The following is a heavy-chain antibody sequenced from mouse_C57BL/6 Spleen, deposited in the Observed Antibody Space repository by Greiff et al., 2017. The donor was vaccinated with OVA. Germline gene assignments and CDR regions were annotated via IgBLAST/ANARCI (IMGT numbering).Heavy chain of an antibody. CDR2: INPNNGGT. CDR3: ARSNGNRDD. V-gene: IGHV1-26*01. D-gene: IGHD2-1*01. Sequence: VQLQQSGPELVKPGASVKISCKASGYTFTDYYMNWVKQSHGKSLEWIGDINPNNGGTSYNQKFKGKATLTVDKSSSTAYMELRSLTSEDSAVYYCARSNGNRDDWGQGTTLTVSS. J-gene: IGHJ2*01. CDR1: GYTFTDYY.